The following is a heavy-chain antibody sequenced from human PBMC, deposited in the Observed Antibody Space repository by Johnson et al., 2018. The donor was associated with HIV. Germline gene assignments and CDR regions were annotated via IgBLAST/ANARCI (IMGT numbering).Heavy chain of an antibody. J-gene: IGHJ3*02. V-gene: IGHV3-30*04. D-gene: IGHD6-19*01. CDR3: VKLPVAPSYGAFDI. CDR1: GFTFSSYA. Sequence: QVQLVESGGGVVQPGRSLRLSCAASGFTFSSYAMHWVRQAPGKGLEWVAVLSYDGSNKYYADSVKGRFTISRDNSKNTLYLQMNSLRAEDTAVYYCVKLPVAPSYGAFDIWGQGTMVTVSS. CDR2: LSYDGSNK.